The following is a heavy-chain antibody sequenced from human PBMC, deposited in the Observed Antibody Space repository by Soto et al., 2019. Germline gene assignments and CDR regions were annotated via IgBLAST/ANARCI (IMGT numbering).Heavy chain of an antibody. CDR2: ISGSGSSS. Sequence: HPXGSLLPAGAASGSSFYNYAMNWVRQAAGKGLEWVSGISGSGSSSYYADSVKVRFTVSRDNSKNTLYLQMNSLRAEDTAVYFCAKDQTTVAGTEDWFDPWGQGTLVTVYS. CDR1: GSSFYNYA. V-gene: IGHV3-23*01. CDR3: AKDQTTVAGTEDWFDP. J-gene: IGHJ5*02. D-gene: IGHD6-19*01.